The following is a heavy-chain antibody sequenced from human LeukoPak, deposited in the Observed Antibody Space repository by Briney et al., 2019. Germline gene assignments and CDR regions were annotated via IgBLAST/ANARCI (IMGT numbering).Heavy chain of an antibody. J-gene: IGHJ5*02. CDR1: GFTFSSYG. CDR2: IRYDGSNK. D-gene: IGHD6-13*01. CDR3: AKGTHSSSWHWYDP. Sequence: GSLRLSCAASGFTFSSYGMHWVRQAPGKGLEWVAFIRYDGSNKYYADSVKGRFTTSRDNSKNTLYLQMNSLRAEDTAVYYCAKGTHSSSWHWYDPWGQGTLVTVSS. V-gene: IGHV3-30*02.